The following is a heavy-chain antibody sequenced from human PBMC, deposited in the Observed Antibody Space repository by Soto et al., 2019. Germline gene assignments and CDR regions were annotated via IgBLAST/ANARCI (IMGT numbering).Heavy chain of an antibody. V-gene: IGHV3-23*01. CDR2: ISGSGGST. Sequence: GGSLRLSCAASGFTFSSYAMSWVRQAPGKGLEWVSAISGSGGSTYYADSVKGRFTISRDNSKNTLYLQMNSLRAEDTAVYYCAKDPTGDHPLHWYFDLWGRGTLVTVSS. J-gene: IGHJ2*01. D-gene: IGHD3-16*01. CDR3: AKDPTGDHPLHWYFDL. CDR1: GFTFSSYA.